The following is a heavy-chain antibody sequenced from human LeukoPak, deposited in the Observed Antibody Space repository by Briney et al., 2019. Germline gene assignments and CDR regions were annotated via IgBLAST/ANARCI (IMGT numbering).Heavy chain of an antibody. J-gene: IGHJ4*02. Sequence: PSETLSLTCAVYGGSFSGYYWSWIRQPPGKGLEWIGEINHSGSTNYNPSLKSRITLSMDTSKNQFSLRLSSVTAADTAVYYCARDRGHYDSSGYLFDYWGQGTLVTVSS. V-gene: IGHV4-34*10. CDR1: GGSFSGYY. CDR3: ARDRGHYDSSGYLFDY. CDR2: INHSGST. D-gene: IGHD3-22*01.